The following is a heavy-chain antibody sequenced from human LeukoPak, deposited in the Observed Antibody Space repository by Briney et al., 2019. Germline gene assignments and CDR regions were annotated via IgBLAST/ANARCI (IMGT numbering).Heavy chain of an antibody. Sequence: GGSLRLSCAASGFTFSSYSMNWVRQAPGKGLEWVSSISSSSSYIYYADSVKGRFTISRDNAKNSLYLQMNSLRAEDTAVYYCARPRPGYSSDEVDFQHWGQGTLVTVSS. CDR1: GFTFSSYS. CDR2: ISSSSSYI. V-gene: IGHV3-21*01. CDR3: ARPRPGYSSDEVDFQH. D-gene: IGHD6-19*01. J-gene: IGHJ1*01.